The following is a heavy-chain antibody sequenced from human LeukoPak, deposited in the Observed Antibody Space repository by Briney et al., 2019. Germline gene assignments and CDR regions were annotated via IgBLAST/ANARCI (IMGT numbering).Heavy chain of an antibody. D-gene: IGHD6-6*01. J-gene: IGHJ4*02. CDR1: GGSFSGYY. CDR3: ARVPQLAADDY. CDR2: INHSGST. V-gene: IGHV4-34*01. Sequence: SETLSLTCAVYGGSFSGYYWSWIRQPPGKGLEWIGEINHSGSTNYNPSLKSRVTISVDTSKNQFSLKLSSVTAADTAVYYCARVPQLAADDYWGQGTPVTVSS.